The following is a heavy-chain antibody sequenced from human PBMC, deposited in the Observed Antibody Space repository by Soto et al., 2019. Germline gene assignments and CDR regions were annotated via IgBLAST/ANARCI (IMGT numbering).Heavy chain of an antibody. D-gene: IGHD3-10*01. CDR2: MNPNSGNT. Sequence: ASVKVSCKASGYTFTSYDINWVRQATGQGLEWMGWMNPNSGNTGYAQKFQGRVTMTRNTSISTAYMELSSLRSEETAVYYCARDLRGVTPEGYSYYYGMDVWGQGTTVTVSS. V-gene: IGHV1-8*01. J-gene: IGHJ6*02. CDR3: ARDLRGVTPEGYSYYYGMDV. CDR1: GYTFTSYD.